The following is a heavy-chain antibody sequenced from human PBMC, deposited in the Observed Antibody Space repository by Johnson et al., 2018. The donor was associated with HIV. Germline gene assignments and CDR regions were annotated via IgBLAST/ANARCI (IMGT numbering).Heavy chain of an antibody. D-gene: IGHD3-22*01. CDR2: IKQDGSEK. CDR3: ARPGHYDILWAFDI. J-gene: IGHJ3*02. CDR1: VFTFSSYW. Sequence: EVQLVESGGGLVQPGGSLRLSCAASVFTFSSYWMSWVRQAPGKGLEWVANIKQDGSEKYYVDSVKGRFTISRDNAKNSLYLQMNSLRAEDTAVYYCARPGHYDILWAFDIWGQGTMVTVSS. V-gene: IGHV3-7*01.